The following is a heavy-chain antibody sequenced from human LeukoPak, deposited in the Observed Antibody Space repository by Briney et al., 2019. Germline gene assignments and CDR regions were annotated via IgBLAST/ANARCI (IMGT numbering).Heavy chain of an antibody. CDR2: INHSGST. V-gene: IGHV4-34*01. Sequence: PSETLSLTCAVYGGSFSGYYLSWIRQPPGKGQEWMGEINHSGSTNYNPSLQSGATISVDTSKNQFCLKLSSVTAANPAVYYCARCHPPIVVVPAAIGYYYYGMDVWGKGTTVTVSS. CDR1: GGSFSGYY. J-gene: IGHJ6*04. D-gene: IGHD2-2*02. CDR3: ARCHPPIVVVPAAIGYYYYGMDV.